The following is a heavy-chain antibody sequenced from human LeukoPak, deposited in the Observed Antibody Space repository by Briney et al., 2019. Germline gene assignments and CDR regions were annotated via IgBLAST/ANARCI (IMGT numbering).Heavy chain of an antibody. CDR3: ARVRRQWLAETFDY. CDR1: GGSFSGYY. D-gene: IGHD6-19*01. CDR2: INHSGST. J-gene: IGHJ4*02. Sequence: PSETLSLTCAVYGGSFSGYYWSWIRQPPGKELEWIGEINHSGSTNYNPSLKSRVTISVDTSKNQFSLKLSSVTAADTAVYYCARVRRQWLAETFDYWGQGTLVTASS. V-gene: IGHV4-34*01.